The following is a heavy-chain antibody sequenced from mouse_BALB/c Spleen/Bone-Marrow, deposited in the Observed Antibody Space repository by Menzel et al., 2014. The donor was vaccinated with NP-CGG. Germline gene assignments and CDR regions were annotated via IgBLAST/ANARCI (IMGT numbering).Heavy chain of an antibody. V-gene: IGHV1-82*01. J-gene: IGHJ4*01. CDR2: IYPGDGDS. Sequence: QVQLQQSGPELVRPGASVKISCKASGYEFSDSWMNWVKQRPGQGLEWIGRIYPGDGDSIYNGKFKGKATLTSDKFSSTAYMQLSSLTAVDSGVYFGARSRSVVTPMDYWGQGTSVTVSS. D-gene: IGHD1-1*01. CDR3: ARSRSVVTPMDY. CDR1: GYEFSDSW.